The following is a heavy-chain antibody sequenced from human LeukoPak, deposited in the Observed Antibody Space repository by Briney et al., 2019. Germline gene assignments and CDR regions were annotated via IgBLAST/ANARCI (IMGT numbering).Heavy chain of an antibody. V-gene: IGHV1-2*02. Sequence: GAPVKVSCKASGYTFTGYHMHWVRQAPGQGLEWMGWIIPKSGDTSYAPKFEGRVTMTRDTSISTVYMELSSLRSDDTAVYYCARGPSSDGWFYWGQGTLVTVSS. J-gene: IGHJ4*02. CDR2: IIPKSGDT. CDR3: ARGPSSDGWFY. D-gene: IGHD6-19*01. CDR1: GYTFTGYH.